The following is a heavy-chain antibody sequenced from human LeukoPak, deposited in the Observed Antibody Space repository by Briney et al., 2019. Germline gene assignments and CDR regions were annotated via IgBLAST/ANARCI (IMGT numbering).Heavy chain of an antibody. J-gene: IGHJ4*02. D-gene: IGHD3-22*01. CDR2: VKEDGSEK. Sequence: GGSLRLSCVPSGFTYGNYWMRWVRQAPGKGLEWVAKVKEDGSEKNYVDSVKGRFTISRDNAENAVHLEMNSLRAEDTAIYYCTRMYLYESSGYRPSDYWGQGTLVTVSS. V-gene: IGHV3-7*01. CDR1: GFTYGNYW. CDR3: TRMYLYESSGYRPSDY.